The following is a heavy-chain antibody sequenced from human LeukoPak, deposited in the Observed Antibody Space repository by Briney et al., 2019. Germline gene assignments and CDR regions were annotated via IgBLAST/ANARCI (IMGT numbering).Heavy chain of an antibody. CDR2: ISGSGGST. V-gene: IGHV3-23*01. Sequence: GGSLRLSCAASGVTFSSYAMSWVRQAPGKGLECVSAISGSGGSTYYADSLKGRFTISRDNSKNTLYLQMNSLRGADTAVYYCAKDSVRRNYYASSGYFSYWGEGTLVTVYS. CDR1: GVTFSSYA. CDR3: AKDSVRRNYYASSGYFSY. J-gene: IGHJ4*02. D-gene: IGHD3-22*01.